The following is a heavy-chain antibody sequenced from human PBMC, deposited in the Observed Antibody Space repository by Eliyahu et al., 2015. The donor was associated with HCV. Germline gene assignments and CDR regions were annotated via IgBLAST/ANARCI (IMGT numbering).Heavy chain of an antibody. CDR3: ASLKLDPLRYFDWLESMPFMDV. CDR1: GGSISSSSYY. Sequence: QLQLQESGPGLVKPSETLSLTCTVSGGSISSSSYYXGWIRQPPGKGLEWIGSIYYSGSTYYNPSLKSRVTISVDTSKNQFSLKLSSVTATDTAVYYCASLKLDPLRYFDWLESMPFMDVWGQGTTVTVSS. D-gene: IGHD3-9*01. CDR2: IYYSGST. J-gene: IGHJ6*02. V-gene: IGHV4-39*01.